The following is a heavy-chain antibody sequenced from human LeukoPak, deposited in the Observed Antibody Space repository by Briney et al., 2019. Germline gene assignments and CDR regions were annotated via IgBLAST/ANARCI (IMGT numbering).Heavy chain of an antibody. CDR2: IKTDGSNT. CDR3: ARESYSSGSYYFDY. Sequence: GGSLRLSCAASGFTFRSYWMHWVRQAPGKGLVWVSRIKTDGSNTNYADSVKGRFTISRDNAKNTLYLQMNALRAEDTAVYFCARESYSSGSYYFDYWGQGTLVTVSS. J-gene: IGHJ4*02. V-gene: IGHV3-74*01. CDR1: GFTFRSYW. D-gene: IGHD3-22*01.